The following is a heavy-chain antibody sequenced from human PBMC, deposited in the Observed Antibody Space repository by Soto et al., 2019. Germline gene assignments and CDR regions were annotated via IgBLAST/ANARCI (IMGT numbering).Heavy chain of an antibody. V-gene: IGHV3-30*18. J-gene: IGHJ4*01. D-gene: IGHD3-3*02. CDR2: ISYDGTEE. CDR3: AKGRFDVVTISPFDH. CDR1: GFTFSSFG. Sequence: VGSLRLSCAASGFTFSSFGMHWVRQAPGKGLEWVAVISYDGTEENYADSVKGRATVSRDNSKNTVYLQMNRLRGDDSAIYYCAKGRFDVVTISPFDHWGQGTLVTVSS.